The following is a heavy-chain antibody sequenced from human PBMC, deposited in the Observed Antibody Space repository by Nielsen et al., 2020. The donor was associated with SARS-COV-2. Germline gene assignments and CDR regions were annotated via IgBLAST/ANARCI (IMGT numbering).Heavy chain of an antibody. D-gene: IGHD3-22*01. CDR1: GYSFTGYG. J-gene: IGHJ6*02. Sequence: ASVKVSCKASGYSFTGYGINWVRQAPGQGLEWMGWINVYNGNTNYAQKFQGRVTMTRDTSISTAYMELSGLRSDDTAVYYCARENYYDTSGYYYGMDVWGQGTTVTVSS. CDR2: INVYNGNT. V-gene: IGHV1-2*02. CDR3: ARENYYDTSGYYYGMDV.